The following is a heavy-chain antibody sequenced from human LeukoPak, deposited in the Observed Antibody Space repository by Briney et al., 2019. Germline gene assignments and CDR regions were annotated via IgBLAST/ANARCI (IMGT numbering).Heavy chain of an antibody. CDR2: MNPNNANT. CDR1: GHTFTHYD. J-gene: IGHJ5*02. CDR3: ARTSYDTPCFDP. V-gene: IGHV1-8*01. Sequence: GSSVKISFKDSGHTFTHYDFNWVRQATGQGLEGMGWMNPNNANTAYAQNFQGRVILTINTSISTAYMELRGLTSDDTAVYFCARTSYDTPCFDPWGQGTLVTVSS. D-gene: IGHD3-16*01.